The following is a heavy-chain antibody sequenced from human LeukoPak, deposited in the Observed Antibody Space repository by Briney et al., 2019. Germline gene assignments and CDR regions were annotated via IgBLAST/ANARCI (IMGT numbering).Heavy chain of an antibody. CDR1: GFTFSSYW. D-gene: IGHD3-9*01. V-gene: IGHV3-7*01. CDR2: IKQDGSEK. Sequence: GGSLRLSCAASGFTFSSYWMSWVRQAPGKGLEWVANIKQDGSEKYHVDSVKGRFTISRDNAKNSLYLQMNSLRAEDTAVYYCARVEDYDILTGFDYWGQGTLVTVSS. CDR3: ARVEDYDILTGFDY. J-gene: IGHJ4*02.